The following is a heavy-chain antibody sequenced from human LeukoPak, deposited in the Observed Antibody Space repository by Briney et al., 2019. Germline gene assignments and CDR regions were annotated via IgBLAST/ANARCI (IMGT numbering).Heavy chain of an antibody. D-gene: IGHD2-2*01. CDR1: GYSFTNYA. CDR2: INTDTGNP. V-gene: IGHV7-4-1*02. CDR3: ARNQYCSSTNCYGGRGALDF. Sequence: ASVKVSCKASGYSFTNYAMNWVRQAPGQGLEWMGWINTDTGNPTYAQGFTGRFVFSLDTSVITAYLQISSLKAEDTALYYCARNQYCSSTNCYGGRGALDFWGQGTLLTVSS. J-gene: IGHJ4*02.